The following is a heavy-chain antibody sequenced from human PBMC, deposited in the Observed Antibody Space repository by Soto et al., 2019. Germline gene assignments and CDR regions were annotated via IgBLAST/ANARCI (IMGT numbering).Heavy chain of an antibody. D-gene: IGHD5-18*01. V-gene: IGHV3-7*01. J-gene: IGHJ4*02. CDR1: GFNFSSYW. Sequence: PGGSLRLSCEGTGFNFSSYWMHWVRQAPGKGLEWVANTKRDGSEKYYVDIVKGRFTISRDNVENSLYLQMNSLRGEDSAVYFCARDRGYSSYDYWGLGTLVTVSS. CDR3: ARDRGYSSYDY. CDR2: TKRDGSEK.